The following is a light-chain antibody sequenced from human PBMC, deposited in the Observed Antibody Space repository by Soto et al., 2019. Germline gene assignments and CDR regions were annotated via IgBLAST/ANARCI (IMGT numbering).Light chain of an antibody. J-gene: IGLJ2*01. V-gene: IGLV1-51*01. CDR3: GTWDSSLTIGVI. CDR1: SSNVGKNF. Sequence: QSVLTQPPSVSAAPGQKVSISCSGSSSNVGKNFVSWYQHVPGKAPKLLIYDNQKRPSGIPDRFSASKSGTLATLDITGLQTGDEADHYCGTWDSSLTIGVIFGGGTKVTVL. CDR2: DNQ.